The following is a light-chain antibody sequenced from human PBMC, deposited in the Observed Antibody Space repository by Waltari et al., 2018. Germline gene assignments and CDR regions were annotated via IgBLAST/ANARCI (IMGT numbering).Light chain of an antibody. J-gene: IGKJ1*01. CDR2: KAS. CDR3: QQYSTYSRT. CDR1: QSISNW. V-gene: IGKV1-5*03. Sequence: DVQMTQSPSTLSASVGDRVTITCRASQSISNWLAGYQQKPGKAPKVLIYKASNLESGVPSRFSGSGAGTEFTLTISSLQPDDCATYYCQQYSTYSRTFGQGTKVEIK.